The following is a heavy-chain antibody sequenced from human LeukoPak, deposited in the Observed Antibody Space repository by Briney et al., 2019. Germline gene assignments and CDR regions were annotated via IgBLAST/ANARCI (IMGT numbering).Heavy chain of an antibody. CDR3: AKEAQDCSGRGCYSSYFDF. V-gene: IGHV3-23*01. Sequence: GGSLRLSCVPSGITFSNSALSWVRQAPGKGLEWVSTITKSGDKTYYADSVKGLFTISRDHSKNTLYLQMSSLRVEDTAMYYCAKEAQDCSGRGCYSSYFDFWGQGSLVTVSS. D-gene: IGHD2-15*01. CDR1: GITFSNSA. CDR2: ITKSGDKT. J-gene: IGHJ4*02.